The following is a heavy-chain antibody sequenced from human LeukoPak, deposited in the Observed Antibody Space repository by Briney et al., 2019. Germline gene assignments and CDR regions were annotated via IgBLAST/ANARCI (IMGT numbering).Heavy chain of an antibody. V-gene: IGHV4-4*07. J-gene: IGHJ5*02. CDR3: ARDRASLIVPNWFDP. D-gene: IGHD2-8*01. CDR2: YTSGST. Sequence: YTSGSTNYNPSLKSRVTMSVDTSKNQFSLKLSSVTAADTAVYYCARDRASLIVPNWFDPWGQGTLVTVSS.